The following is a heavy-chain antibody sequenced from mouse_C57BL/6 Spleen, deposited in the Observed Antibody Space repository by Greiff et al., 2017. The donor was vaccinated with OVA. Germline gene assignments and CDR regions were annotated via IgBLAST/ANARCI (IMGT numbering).Heavy chain of an antibody. J-gene: IGHJ4*01. D-gene: IGHD4-1*01. Sequence: EVKLVESGGGLVKPGGSLKLSCAASGFTFSSYAMSWVRQTPEKRLEWVATISDGGSYTYYPDNVKGRFTISRDNAKNNLYLQMSHLKSEDTAMYYCAREALGLYYAMDYWGQGTSVTVSS. CDR2: ISDGGSYT. CDR1: GFTFSSYA. V-gene: IGHV5-4*01. CDR3: AREALGLYYAMDY.